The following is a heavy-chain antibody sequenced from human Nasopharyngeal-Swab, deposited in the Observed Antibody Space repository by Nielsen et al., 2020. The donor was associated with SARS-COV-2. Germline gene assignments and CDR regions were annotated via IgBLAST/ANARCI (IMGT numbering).Heavy chain of an antibody. D-gene: IGHD5-24*01. CDR3: ARAVEAYYYYGMDV. V-gene: IGHV1-46*01. Sequence: ASVKVSCKASGYTFTSYYMHWVRQAPGQGLEWMGIINPSGGSTSYAQKFQGRVTITADESTSTAYMELSSLRSEDTAVYYCARAVEAYYYYGMDVWGQGTTVTVSS. CDR1: GYTFTSYY. CDR2: INPSGGST. J-gene: IGHJ6*02.